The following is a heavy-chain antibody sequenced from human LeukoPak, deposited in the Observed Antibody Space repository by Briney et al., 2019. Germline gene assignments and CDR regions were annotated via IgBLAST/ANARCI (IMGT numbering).Heavy chain of an antibody. V-gene: IGHV4-34*01. D-gene: IGHD5-18*01. J-gene: IGHJ6*03. CDR1: GGSFSGYY. Sequence: SGTLSLTCAVYGGSFSGYYWSWIRQPPGKGLEWIGEINHSGSTNYNPSLKSRVTISVDTSKNQFSLKLSSVTAADTAVYYCARVQLWVYYYMDVWGKGTTVTVSS. CDR3: ARVQLWVYYYMDV. CDR2: INHSGST.